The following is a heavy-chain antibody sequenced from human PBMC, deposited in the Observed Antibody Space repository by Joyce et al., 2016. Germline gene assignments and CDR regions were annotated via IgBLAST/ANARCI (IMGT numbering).Heavy chain of an antibody. J-gene: IGHJ4*02. CDR3: AKDRVVTTNDFDY. V-gene: IGHV3-30*18. Sequence: QMQLVESGGGVVQPGRSLRRSCTASGFTFRSYGMHWVRQAPGKGLEWVAVIAYDGINRYYADSVKGRFTISRDNSKNTLYLQMSSLRVEDTAVYYCAKDRVVTTNDFDYWGQGALVTVSS. CDR1: GFTFRSYG. CDR2: IAYDGINR. D-gene: IGHD3-22*01.